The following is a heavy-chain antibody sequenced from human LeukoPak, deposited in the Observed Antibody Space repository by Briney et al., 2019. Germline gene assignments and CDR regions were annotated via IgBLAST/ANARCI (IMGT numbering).Heavy chain of an antibody. V-gene: IGHV4-34*01. CDR2: INHSGST. CDR1: GGSFSGYY. J-gene: IGHJ4*02. D-gene: IGHD3-9*01. Sequence: ASETLSLTCAVYGGSFSGYYWSWIRQPPGKGLEWIGEINHSGSTNYNPSLKSRVTISVDTSKNQFSLKLSSVTAADTAVYYCARGDFHYDILTGYYYYFDYWGQGTLVTVSS. CDR3: ARGDFHYDILTGYYYYFDY.